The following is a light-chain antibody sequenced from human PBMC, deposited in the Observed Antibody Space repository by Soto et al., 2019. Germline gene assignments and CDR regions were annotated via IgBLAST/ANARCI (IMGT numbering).Light chain of an antibody. Sequence: QSVLTQPPSVSAAPGQKVTISCSGSSSNIGNNYVSWYQHLPGTAPKLLIYDNNERPSGIPDRFSGSKSGTSATLGITVLQTGDEADYYCGTWDTSLSAVVFGGGTKLTVL. CDR2: DNN. J-gene: IGLJ2*01. CDR3: GTWDTSLSAVV. CDR1: SSNIGNNY. V-gene: IGLV1-51*01.